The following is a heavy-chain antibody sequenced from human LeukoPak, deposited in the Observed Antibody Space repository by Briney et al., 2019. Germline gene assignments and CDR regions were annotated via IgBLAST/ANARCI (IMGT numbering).Heavy chain of an antibody. V-gene: IGHV3-23*01. CDR1: GFTFSSYA. CDR2: ISGSGGST. Sequence: GGSLRLSCAASGFTFSSYAMSWVRRAPGKGLEWVSAISGSGGSTYYADSVKGRFTISRDNSKNTLYLQMNSPRAEDTAVYYCAKTRDYDSSGYSTTPYFDYWGQGTLVTVSS. J-gene: IGHJ4*02. D-gene: IGHD3-22*01. CDR3: AKTRDYDSSGYSTTPYFDY.